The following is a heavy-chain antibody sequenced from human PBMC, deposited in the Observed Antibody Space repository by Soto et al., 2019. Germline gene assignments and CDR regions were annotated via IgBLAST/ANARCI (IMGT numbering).Heavy chain of an antibody. J-gene: IGHJ4*02. CDR2: ISYDGSTK. CDR1: GFTFSDYT. CDR3: SRVDAAVGNLQIYYFDY. V-gene: IGHV3-30-3*01. D-gene: IGHD6-13*01. Sequence: QVQLVESGGGVVQPGRSLRLSCAASGFTFSDYTMHWVRQAPGKGLEWVAVISYDGSTKYYADSVKGRFTISRDNSKNTLYLQMNSLRAEDTAVYYCSRVDAAVGNLQIYYFDYWGQGTLVTVSS.